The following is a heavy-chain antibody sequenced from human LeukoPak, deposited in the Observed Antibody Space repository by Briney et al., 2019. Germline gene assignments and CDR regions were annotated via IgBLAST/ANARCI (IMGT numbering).Heavy chain of an antibody. V-gene: IGHV3-53*01. CDR1: GFTVSSNY. D-gene: IGHD2-15*01. J-gene: IGHJ4*02. CDR2: IYRGGST. Sequence: GGSLRLSCAASGFTVSSNYMSWVRQAPGKGLEWVSVIYRGGSTHYAGSVEGRFTISRDKSKNTVYLQLNSLRAEDTAVYYCAGGAGWWDYWGQGTLVTASS. CDR3: AGGAGWWDY.